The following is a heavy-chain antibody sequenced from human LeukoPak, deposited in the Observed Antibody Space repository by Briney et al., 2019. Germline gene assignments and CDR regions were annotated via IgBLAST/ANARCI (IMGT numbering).Heavy chain of an antibody. V-gene: IGHV3-7*01. Sequence: GGTLRLSCAASGFTFSSYWMSWVRQAPGKGLEWVANIKQDGSEKYYVDSVKGRFTISRDNAKNSLYPQMNSLRAEDTAVYYCARDGGGYSDDAFDIWGQGTMVTVSS. J-gene: IGHJ3*02. D-gene: IGHD5-12*01. CDR3: ARDGGGYSDDAFDI. CDR2: IKQDGSEK. CDR1: GFTFSSYW.